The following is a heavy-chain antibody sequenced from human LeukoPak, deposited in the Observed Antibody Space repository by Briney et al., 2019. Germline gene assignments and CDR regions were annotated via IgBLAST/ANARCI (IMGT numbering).Heavy chain of an antibody. V-gene: IGHV1-69*01. CDR1: VGTGSIYA. J-gene: IGHJ3*02. Sequence: SVTVSRKASVGTGSIYASGWVRQAPGQGLGWRGGSIAIFGTANYAQKFPGRVTITADESTSTAYMELSSLRSEDTPVYYCARGHRVEYSSSWDDAFDIWGQGTMVTVSS. CDR3: ARGHRVEYSSSWDDAFDI. D-gene: IGHD6-6*01. CDR2: SIAIFGTA.